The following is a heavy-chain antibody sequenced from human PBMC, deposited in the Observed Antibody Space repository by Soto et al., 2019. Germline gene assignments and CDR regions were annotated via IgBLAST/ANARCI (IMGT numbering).Heavy chain of an antibody. Sequence: QVQLVQSGAEVKKPGSSVKVSCKASGGTFSSYAISWVRQAPGQGLEWMGGIIPIFGTANYAQKFQGRVTITADESTSTAYMELSSLRSEDTGVYYCARVGGATPIVVVPAAMRGYYFGYWGQGTLVTVSS. V-gene: IGHV1-69*12. CDR3: ARVGGATPIVVVPAAMRGYYFGY. CDR1: GGTFSSYA. CDR2: IIPIFGTA. D-gene: IGHD2-2*01. J-gene: IGHJ4*02.